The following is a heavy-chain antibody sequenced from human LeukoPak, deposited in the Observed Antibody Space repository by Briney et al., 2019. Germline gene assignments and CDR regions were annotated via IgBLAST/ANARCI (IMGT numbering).Heavy chain of an antibody. CDR1: GGSSSDYY. CDR3: ASFRISGFP. D-gene: IGHD6-19*01. V-gene: IGHV4-34*01. CDR2: INHSGST. Sequence: SETLSLTCAVYGGSSSDYYWSWIRQPPGKGLEWIGEINHSGSTNYNPSLKSRVTISVDTSKNQFSLKLSSVTAADTAVYYCASFRISGFPWSQGTLVTVSS. J-gene: IGHJ5*02.